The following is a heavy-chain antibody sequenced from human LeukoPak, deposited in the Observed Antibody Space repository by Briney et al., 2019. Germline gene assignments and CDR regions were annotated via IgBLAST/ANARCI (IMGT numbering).Heavy chain of an antibody. D-gene: IGHD5-18*01. CDR3: AKGGYSYGYLYYFDY. CDR1: GFTFSSYA. V-gene: IGHV3-30-3*01. J-gene: IGHJ4*02. CDR2: ISYDGSNK. Sequence: GGSLRLSCAASGFTFSSYAMHWVRQAPGKGLEWVAVISYDGSNKYYADSVKGRFTISRDNSKNTLYLQMNSLRAEDTAVYYCAKGGYSYGYLYYFDYWGQGTLVTVSS.